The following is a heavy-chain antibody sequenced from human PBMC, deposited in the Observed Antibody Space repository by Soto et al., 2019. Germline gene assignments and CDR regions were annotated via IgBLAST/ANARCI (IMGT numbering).Heavy chain of an antibody. CDR1: GFTFSSYA. CDR3: AKQGGWGYSLVDLYYMDV. V-gene: IGHV3-23*01. J-gene: IGHJ6*03. CDR2: LSASGGST. D-gene: IGHD5-18*01. Sequence: EVQLLESGGGLVQPGGSLRLSCAASGFTFSSYAMSGVRQAPGRGLEWVSALSASGGSTFSADSVKCRFTISRDNSHNPVDRQMNRLRAEDTAVYYCAKQGGWGYSLVDLYYMDVLGRGNMVTVSS.